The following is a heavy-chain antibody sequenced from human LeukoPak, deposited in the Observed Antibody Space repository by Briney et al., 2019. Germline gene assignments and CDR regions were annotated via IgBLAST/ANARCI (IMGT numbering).Heavy chain of an antibody. J-gene: IGHJ3*02. CDR3: ARDSASSWFSKGPDNDAFDI. CDR2: IYYSGST. Sequence: SETLSLTCTVSGGSISSYYWSWIRQPPGKGLEWIGYIYYSGSTNYKSSLKSRVTISVDTSKNQFSLKLSSVTAADTAVYYCARDSASSWFSKGPDNDAFDIWGQGTMVTVSS. V-gene: IGHV4-59*12. D-gene: IGHD2-15*01. CDR1: GGSISSYY.